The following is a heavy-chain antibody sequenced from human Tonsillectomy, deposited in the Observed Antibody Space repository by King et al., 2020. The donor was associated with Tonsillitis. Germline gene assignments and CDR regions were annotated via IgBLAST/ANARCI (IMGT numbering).Heavy chain of an antibody. V-gene: IGHV4-39*01. J-gene: IGHJ4*02. Sequence: LQLQESGPGVVNPSETRVLTCTVSGCFISSGDYYLAWIRQPPGKGLEWIGDMYSSGTIFSNPSLKSRITISGGTSENRFSLKLSSVTAADTAVYFCARYVSGTFDYWGQGALVTVSS. CDR1: GCFISSGDYY. CDR2: MYSSGTI. D-gene: IGHD1-26*01. CDR3: ARYVSGTFDY.